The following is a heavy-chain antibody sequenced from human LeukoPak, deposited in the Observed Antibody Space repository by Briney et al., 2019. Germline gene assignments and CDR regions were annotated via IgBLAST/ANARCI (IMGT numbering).Heavy chain of an antibody. V-gene: IGHV3-21*01. J-gene: IGHJ4*02. Sequence: GGSLRLSCAASGFTFSSYSMNWVRNAPGKGLERVSSSSSSSSYIYYADSVKGRFTISRDNAKNSLYLQMNSLSAEDTAVYYCARSRSSWWGQGTLVTVSS. CDR3: ARSRSSW. CDR1: GFTFSSYS. CDR2: SSSSSSYI. D-gene: IGHD6-13*01.